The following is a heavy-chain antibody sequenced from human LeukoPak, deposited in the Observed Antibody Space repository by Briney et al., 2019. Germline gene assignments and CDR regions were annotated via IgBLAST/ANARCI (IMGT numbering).Heavy chain of an antibody. CDR1: GFTFDDYA. J-gene: IGHJ4*02. Sequence: GGSLRLSCAASGFTFDDYAMHWVRQAPGKGLEWVSGISWNSGSIGHADSVKGRFTISRDNAKNSLYLQMNSLRAEDTALYCCAKGGSGSYYPGTIDYWGQGTLVTVSS. CDR2: ISWNSGSI. CDR3: AKGGSGSYYPGTIDY. V-gene: IGHV3-9*01. D-gene: IGHD1-26*01.